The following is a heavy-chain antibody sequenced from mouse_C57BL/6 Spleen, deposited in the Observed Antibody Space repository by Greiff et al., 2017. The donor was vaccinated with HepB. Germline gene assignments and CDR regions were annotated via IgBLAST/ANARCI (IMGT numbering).Heavy chain of an antibody. D-gene: IGHD6-1*01. V-gene: IGHV5-4*01. Sequence: EVQLVESGGGLVKPGGSLKLSCAASGFTFSSYAMSWVRQTPEKRLEWVATISDGGSYTYYPDNVKGRFTITRDNAKNNLYLQMRHLKSEDTAMYYCARPRPFAYWGQGTLVTVSA. CDR2: ISDGGSYT. CDR3: ARPRPFAY. CDR1: GFTFSSYA. J-gene: IGHJ3*01.